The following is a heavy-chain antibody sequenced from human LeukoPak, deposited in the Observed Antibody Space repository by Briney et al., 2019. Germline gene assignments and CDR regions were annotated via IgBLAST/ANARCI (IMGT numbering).Heavy chain of an antibody. CDR1: GGSFSGYY. Sequence: PSETLSLTCAVYGGSFSGYYWSWIRQPPGKGLEWIGEINHSGSTNYNPSLKSRVTISVDTSKNQFSLKLSSVTAADTAVYYCARIDSSGYLYFDYWGQGTLVTVSS. CDR3: ARIDSSGYLYFDY. V-gene: IGHV4-34*01. CDR2: INHSGST. D-gene: IGHD3-22*01. J-gene: IGHJ4*02.